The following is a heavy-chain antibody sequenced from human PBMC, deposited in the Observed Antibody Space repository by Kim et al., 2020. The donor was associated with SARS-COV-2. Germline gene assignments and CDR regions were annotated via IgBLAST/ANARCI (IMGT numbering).Heavy chain of an antibody. CDR2: IYGGGST. J-gene: IGHJ4*02. Sequence: GGSLRLSCVVSGFTVSNTYMSWVRQAPGKGLEWVSIIYGGGSTYYADSVKGRFTISRDDYRNTVYLQMNSVRAEDTAVYFCAGEPATYFGYWGQGTLVTV. CDR1: GFTVSNTY. V-gene: IGHV3-66*01. CDR3: AGEPATYFGY.